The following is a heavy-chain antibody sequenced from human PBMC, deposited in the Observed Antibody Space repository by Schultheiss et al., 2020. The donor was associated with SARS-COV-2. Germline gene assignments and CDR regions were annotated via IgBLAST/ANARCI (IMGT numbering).Heavy chain of an antibody. D-gene: IGHD2-2*01. CDR3: AREDRSTSRITDY. CDR1: GFTFSSYG. CDR2: IWYDGSNK. V-gene: IGHV3-33*08. J-gene: IGHJ4*02. Sequence: GESLKISCAASGFTFSSYGMHWVRQAPGKGLEWVAVIWYDGSNKYYADSVKGRFTISRDNSKNTLYLQMNSLRAEDTAVYYCAREDRSTSRITDYWGQGTLVTVSS.